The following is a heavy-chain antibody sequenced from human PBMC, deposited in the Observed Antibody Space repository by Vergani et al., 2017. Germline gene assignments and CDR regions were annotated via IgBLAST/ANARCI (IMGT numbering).Heavy chain of an antibody. V-gene: IGHV4-39*01. CDR2: MDYSGST. Sequence: QVQLQESVPGLVTPSETLSLTCTVSGDSVISTDYHWGWIRQPPGKGLEWIGSMDYSGSTSYNPSLESRISISFETPKNQFSLRLTSVTAADTAVYYCASKRGACRAAYCHSYDFWGPGTLVGVSS. J-gene: IGHJ4*02. D-gene: IGHD2-15*01. CDR3: ASKRGACRAAYCHSYDF. CDR1: GDSVISTDYH.